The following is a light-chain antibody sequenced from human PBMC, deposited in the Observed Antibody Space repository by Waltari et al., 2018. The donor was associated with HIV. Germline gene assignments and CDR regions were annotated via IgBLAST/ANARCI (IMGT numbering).Light chain of an antibody. CDR1: SSNIGDNYD. Sequence: QSVLTPPPSVSGAPGQRVTISCTGSSSNIGDNYDAHWYQQLPGRAPKLLIYSNTARPSGVPDRFSGSKSGTSASLAITGLQAEDEGDYYCHSYDSSLSGWVFGGGTKLTVL. CDR3: HSYDSSLSGWV. J-gene: IGLJ3*02. CDR2: SNT. V-gene: IGLV1-40*01.